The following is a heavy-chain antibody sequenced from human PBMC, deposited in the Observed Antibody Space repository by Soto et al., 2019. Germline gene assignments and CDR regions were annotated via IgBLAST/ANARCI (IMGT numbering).Heavy chain of an antibody. CDR1: GLTVSTNP. CDR3: ARDGSGH. CDR2: IYTGGGT. Sequence: EVQLVESGGGLVQPGGSLRLYSAASGLTVSTNPMSWVRQAPGKGLEWVSIIYTGGGTHYADSVKGRFTISRDNSKHTVNLQMNSLRPEETGVYYCARDGSGHWGQGTLVTVSS. V-gene: IGHV3-66*01. J-gene: IGHJ4*02.